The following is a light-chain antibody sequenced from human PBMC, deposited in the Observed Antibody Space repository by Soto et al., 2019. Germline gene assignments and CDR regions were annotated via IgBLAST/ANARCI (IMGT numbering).Light chain of an antibody. CDR1: QSISSW. CDR2: DAS. J-gene: IGKJ1*01. V-gene: IGKV1-5*01. CDR3: QQYNSYSWT. Sequence: DIQKTQSPSTLSASVGDRVTITCRASQSISSWLAWYQQKPGKAPKLLIYDASSLEGGVPSRFSGSGSGTEFTLTISSLQPDDFATYYCQQYNSYSWTFGQGTKVDIK.